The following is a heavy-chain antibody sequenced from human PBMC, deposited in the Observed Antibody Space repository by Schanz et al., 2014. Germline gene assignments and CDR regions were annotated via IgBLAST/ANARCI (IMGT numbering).Heavy chain of an antibody. V-gene: IGHV4-4*02. J-gene: IGHJ4*02. CDR3: ARANYRRKINFDY. CDR2: ISYSGST. D-gene: IGHD3-10*01. Sequence: QVQLQESGPGLVKPSGTLSLTCAVSGGSISSSDWWSWVRQPPGKGLEWIGFISYSGSTYYNPSLKSRVTISVDTSKNQFSLNLSSATAADTAVYYCARANYRRKINFDYWGRGTLVTVSS. CDR1: GGSISSSDW.